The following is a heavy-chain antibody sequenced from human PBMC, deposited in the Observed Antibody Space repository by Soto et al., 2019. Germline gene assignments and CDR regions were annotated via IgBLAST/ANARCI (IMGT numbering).Heavy chain of an antibody. V-gene: IGHV1-24*01. J-gene: IGHJ5*02. Sequence: SVKVSCKVSGYTLTELSMHWVRQAPGKGLEWMGGFDPEDGETIYAQKFQGRVTMTEDTSTDTAYMELSSLRSEDTAVYYCATVWPGRYCSSTSCYYNWFDPWGQGTLVTASS. CDR3: ATVWPGRYCSSTSCYYNWFDP. CDR1: GYTLTELS. D-gene: IGHD2-2*01. CDR2: FDPEDGET.